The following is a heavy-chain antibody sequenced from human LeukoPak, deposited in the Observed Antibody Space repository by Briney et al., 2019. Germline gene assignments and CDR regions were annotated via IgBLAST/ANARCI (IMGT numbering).Heavy chain of an antibody. CDR1: GYTFTGYY. CDR3: AATDGYIHRHPLYYLDY. Sequence: ASVKVSCKASGYTFTGYYMHWVRQAPGQGLEWMGWINPSSGGTNYAQKFQGRVTVITDDSTNTAYMEVSSLRYDDTAIYYCAATDGYIHRHPLYYLDYWGQGTLVIVSS. D-gene: IGHD5-24*01. J-gene: IGHJ4*02. CDR2: INPSSGGT. V-gene: IGHV1-2*02.